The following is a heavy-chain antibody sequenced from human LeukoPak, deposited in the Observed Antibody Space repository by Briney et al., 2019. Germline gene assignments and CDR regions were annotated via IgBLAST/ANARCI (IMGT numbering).Heavy chain of an antibody. D-gene: IGHD6-13*01. CDR2: ISGVGGST. Sequence: GSLRLSCAASGFTFSSYAMSWVRQAPGKGLEWVSGISGVGGSTYYADSVKGRFTISRDNTKNTVFLQMNSLRAEDTAVYYCAKGKGVGITAASDYWGQGTLVSVSS. CDR3: AKGKGVGITAASDY. J-gene: IGHJ4*02. CDR1: GFTFSSYA. V-gene: IGHV3-23*01.